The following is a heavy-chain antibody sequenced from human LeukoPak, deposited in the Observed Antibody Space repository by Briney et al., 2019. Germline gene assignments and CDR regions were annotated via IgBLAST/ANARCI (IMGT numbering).Heavy chain of an antibody. Sequence: GSLRLSCTGSGFTCGDYAMSWVRQAPGKGLEWVGFIRRRGYGGTIEYAASVRGRFTISRDDSKSIAYLQMNSLKAEDTAVYYCARDRTSRGYSYGVDYWGQGTLVTVSS. V-gene: IGHV3-49*04. CDR2: IRRRGYGGTI. CDR1: GFTCGDYA. D-gene: IGHD5-18*01. CDR3: ARDRTSRGYSYGVDY. J-gene: IGHJ4*02.